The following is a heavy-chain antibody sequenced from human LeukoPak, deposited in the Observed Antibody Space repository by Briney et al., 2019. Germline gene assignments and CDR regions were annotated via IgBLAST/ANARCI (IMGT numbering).Heavy chain of an antibody. V-gene: IGHV4-34*01. CDR2: INHSGST. D-gene: IGHD2-2*01. CDR3: ARGIAVVPAVSFDY. J-gene: IGHJ4*02. Sequence: SETLSLTCAVYGGSFRGYYWSWIRQPPGKGLEWIGEINHSGSTNYNPSLKSRVTISVDTSKNQFSLKLSSVTAADTAVYYCARGIAVVPAVSFDYWGQGTLVTVSS. CDR1: GGSFRGYY.